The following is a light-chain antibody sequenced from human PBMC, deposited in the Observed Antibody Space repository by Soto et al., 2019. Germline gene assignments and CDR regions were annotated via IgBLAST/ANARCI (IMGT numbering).Light chain of an antibody. CDR3: QQSYSTPG. J-gene: IGKJ5*01. CDR1: QSISSY. V-gene: IGKV1-39*01. Sequence: DIQMTQSPSSLSSAVVDTVTITCRTSQSISSYLNWYQQKPAKAPNLLIYAADSSQSGVPSRFSGSGSVTDFPLTISSLQTEDFAHYYCQQSYSTPGFGHVTRVEIK. CDR2: AAD.